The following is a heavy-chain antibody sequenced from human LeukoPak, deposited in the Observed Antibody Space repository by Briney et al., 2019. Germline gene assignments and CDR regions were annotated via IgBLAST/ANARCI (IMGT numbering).Heavy chain of an antibody. D-gene: IGHD3-3*01. J-gene: IGHJ5*02. V-gene: IGHV4-61*02. Sequence: SQTLSLTCTVSGGSISSGSYYWSWIRQPAGKGLEWIGRIYTSGSTNYNPSLKSRVTISVDTSKNQFSLKLSSVTAADTAVYYCARVGNDFWSGYYSYNWFDPWGQGTLVTVSS. CDR3: ARVGNDFWSGYYSYNWFDP. CDR2: IYTSGST. CDR1: GGSISSGSYY.